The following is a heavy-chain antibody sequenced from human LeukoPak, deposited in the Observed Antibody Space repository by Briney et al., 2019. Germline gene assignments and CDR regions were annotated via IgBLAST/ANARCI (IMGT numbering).Heavy chain of an antibody. V-gene: IGHV3-33*01. D-gene: IGHD3-10*01. Sequence: PGTSLRLSCTASGFTLSSYAIHWVRQAPGKGLEWVSVIYLDGSKIYYADSVKGRFTLSRDNSKNTLYLQMNSLIAEDTAVYYCVRDDSGSVIRGVLHYWGQGALVTVSS. J-gene: IGHJ4*02. CDR3: VRDDSGSVIRGVLHY. CDR1: GFTLSSYA. CDR2: IYLDGSKI.